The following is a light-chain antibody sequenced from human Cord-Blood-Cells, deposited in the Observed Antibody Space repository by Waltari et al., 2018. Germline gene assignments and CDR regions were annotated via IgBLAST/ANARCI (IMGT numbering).Light chain of an antibody. CDR2: EVS. CDR3: CSYAGSSTLYV. Sequence: QSALTQTASVSGSPGQSITISCPGTSSDAGSYNLVSWYQQHPGKAPKLMIYEVSKRPSGFSNRFSGSKSGNTASLTISGLQAEDEADYYCCSYAGSSTLYVFGTGTKVTVL. V-gene: IGLV2-23*02. J-gene: IGLJ1*01. CDR1: SSDAGSYNL.